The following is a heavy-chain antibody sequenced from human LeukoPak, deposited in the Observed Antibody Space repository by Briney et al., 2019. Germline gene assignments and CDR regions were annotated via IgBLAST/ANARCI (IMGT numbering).Heavy chain of an antibody. D-gene: IGHD6-19*01. V-gene: IGHV1-8*03. J-gene: IGHJ4*02. CDR3: ARVAGSIDY. Sequence: GASVKVSCKASGYTFTTYDINWVRQATGQGLEWMGWMNPNSGYTGYAQKFRGRVTITRDTSISTAYMELSSLRSEDTAVYYCARVAGSIDYSGQGTLVTVSS. CDR2: MNPNSGYT. CDR1: GYTFTTYD.